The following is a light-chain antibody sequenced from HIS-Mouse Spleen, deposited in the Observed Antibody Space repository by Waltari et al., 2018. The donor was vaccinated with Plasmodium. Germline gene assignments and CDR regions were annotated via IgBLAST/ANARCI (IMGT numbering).Light chain of an antibody. Sequence: EILITHSPATCSVPPGKRATFSSRPGQSVSSNLAWYQQKPGQAPRLLIYGASTRATGIPARFSGSGSGTEFTLTISSLQSEDFAVYYCQQYNNWSFTFGPGTKVDIK. CDR2: GAS. CDR3: QQYNNWSFT. CDR1: QSVSSN. J-gene: IGKJ3*01. V-gene: IGKV3-15*01.